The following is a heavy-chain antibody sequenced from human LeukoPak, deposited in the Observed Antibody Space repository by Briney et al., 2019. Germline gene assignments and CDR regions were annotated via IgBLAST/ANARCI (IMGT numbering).Heavy chain of an antibody. CDR1: VYTFTGYY. D-gene: IGHD3-22*01. Sequence: SVNVSCKASVYTFTGYYMHWVRQAPGHPLEWMGWINPNSGGTNYAQKFQGRVTMTRDTSISTAYMELSRLRSDDTAVYYCARARRITMIVVANNWFDPWGQGTLVTVSS. CDR3: ARARRITMIVVANNWFDP. J-gene: IGHJ5*02. CDR2: INPNSGGT. V-gene: IGHV1-2*02.